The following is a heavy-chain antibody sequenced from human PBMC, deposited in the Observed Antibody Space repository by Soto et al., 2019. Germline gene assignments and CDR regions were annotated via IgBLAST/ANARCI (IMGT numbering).Heavy chain of an antibody. D-gene: IGHD6-13*01. J-gene: IGHJ5*02. Sequence: SETLSLTCTVSGGSISPYYWSWIRQPPGTGLEWIGYVHHSVSTNYNTSLKSRITLSVDTSKNQLSLKLNAVAAPDTAMYYCARGSGGSSWYPWGQGTLVTVSS. V-gene: IGHV4-59*08. CDR3: ARGSGGSSWYP. CDR2: VHHSVST. CDR1: GGSISPYY.